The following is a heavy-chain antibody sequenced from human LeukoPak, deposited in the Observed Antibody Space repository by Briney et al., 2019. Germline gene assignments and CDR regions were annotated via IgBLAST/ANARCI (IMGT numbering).Heavy chain of an antibody. D-gene: IGHD3-10*01. CDR3: ARHQPGGARHAFDI. CDR2: IYYSGSA. Sequence: LRLSCAASGFTFSDYYMSWIRQPPAKGLEWIGYIYYSGSANYIPSLKSRVTISVDTSNNQFSLKLSSVTAADTAVYYCARHQPGGARHAFDIWDQGTTVTVSS. CDR1: GFTFSDYY. J-gene: IGHJ3*02. V-gene: IGHV4-59*08.